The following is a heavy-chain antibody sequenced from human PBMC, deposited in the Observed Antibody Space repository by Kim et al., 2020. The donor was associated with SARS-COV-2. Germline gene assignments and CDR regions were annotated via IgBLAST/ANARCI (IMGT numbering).Heavy chain of an antibody. CDR2: IIPIFGTA. CDR1: GGTFSSYA. D-gene: IGHD2-2*01. V-gene: IGHV1-69*13. CDR3: AGYCSSTSCYSPRSYYYGMDV. J-gene: IGHJ6*02. Sequence: SVKVSCKASGGTFSSYAISWVRQAPGQGLEWMGGIIPIFGTANYAQKFQGRVTITADESTSTAYMELSSLRSEDTAVYYCAGYCSSTSCYSPRSYYYGMDVWGQGTTVTVSS.